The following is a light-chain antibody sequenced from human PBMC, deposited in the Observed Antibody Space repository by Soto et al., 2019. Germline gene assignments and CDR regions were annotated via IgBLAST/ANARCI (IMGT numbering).Light chain of an antibody. V-gene: IGKV1-5*01. CDR2: DAS. CDR1: QSISAW. CDR3: QQYHTSSIT. J-gene: IGKJ5*01. Sequence: DIQMTQSPSTLSSTAGDRVTITCRASQSISAWLAWYQQKPGKAPKLLIYDASNLESGVPSRLSGSGSGTEFTLTISNLQPDDFATYYCQQYHTSSITFGQGTRLEIK.